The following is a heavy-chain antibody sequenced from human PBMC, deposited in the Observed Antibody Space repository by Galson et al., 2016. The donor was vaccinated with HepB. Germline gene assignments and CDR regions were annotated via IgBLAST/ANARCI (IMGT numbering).Heavy chain of an antibody. CDR3: ARDWGIVVMTARASFNY. J-gene: IGHJ4*02. D-gene: IGHD2-21*02. Sequence: SLRLSCAASGFSFSSYTMAWVRQAPGKGLEWVASISGSSNHIHYGDSVKGRFTISRDNAKKSVDLQMNSLRSEDTGVYYCARDWGIVVMTARASFNYWGQGTLITVSS. CDR2: ISGSSNHI. CDR1: GFSFSSYT. V-gene: IGHV3-21*01.